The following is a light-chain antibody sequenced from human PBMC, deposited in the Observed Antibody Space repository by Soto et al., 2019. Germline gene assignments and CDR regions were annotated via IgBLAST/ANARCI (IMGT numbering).Light chain of an antibody. CDR3: CSYAGAYV. CDR1: NRDIGRYNL. CDR2: EVS. J-gene: IGLJ1*01. V-gene: IGLV2-23*02. Sequence: QSALTQPASVSGSPGQSITISCTGTNRDIGRYNLVSWYQQHPGKVPKLMIYEVSERPSGVSNRFSGSKSGNTASLTISGLQAEDEADYYCCSYAGAYVFGTGTQLTVL.